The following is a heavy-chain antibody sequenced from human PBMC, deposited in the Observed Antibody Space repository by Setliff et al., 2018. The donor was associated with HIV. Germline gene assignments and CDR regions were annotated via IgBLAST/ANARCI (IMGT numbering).Heavy chain of an antibody. CDR3: ARGSYSSSPEGYFDN. V-gene: IGHV1-69*05. D-gene: IGHD6-6*01. Sequence: SVKVSCKASGGTFSSHGISWVRQAPGQGLEWMGRIIPIFDTANCARKSQGRITITRDTSASTAFMELSSLRFEDTAVYYCARGSYSSSPEGYFDNWGQGTLVTVS. J-gene: IGHJ4*02. CDR1: GGTFSSHG. CDR2: IIPIFDTA.